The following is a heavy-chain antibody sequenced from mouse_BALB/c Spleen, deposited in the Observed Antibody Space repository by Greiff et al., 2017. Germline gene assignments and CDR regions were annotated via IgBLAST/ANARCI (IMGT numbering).Heavy chain of an antibody. CDR2: ISCYNGAT. D-gene: IGHD2-14*01. J-gene: IGHJ4*01. CDR3: ARGNYRYDDYYAMDY. CDR1: GYSFTGYY. V-gene: IGHV1S34*01. Sequence: LVKTGASVKISCKASGYSFTGYYMHWVKQSHGKSLEWIGYISCYNGATSYNQKFKGKATFTVDTYSSTAYMQFNSLTSEDSAVYYCARGNYRYDDYYAMDYWGQGTSVTVSS.